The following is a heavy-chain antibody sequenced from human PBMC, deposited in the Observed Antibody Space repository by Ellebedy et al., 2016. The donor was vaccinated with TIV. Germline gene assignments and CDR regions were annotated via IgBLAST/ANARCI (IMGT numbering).Heavy chain of an antibody. CDR3: SRLGPYSGSYYSPVDY. CDR1: GFSVSNNY. CDR2: IYADGNT. J-gene: IGHJ4*02. D-gene: IGHD1-26*01. V-gene: IGHV3-53*01. Sequence: GESLKISCAASGFSVSNNYMSWVRQAPGKGLEWVSVIYADGNTYYADSVKGRFTISRDNSKNTLYLQMDSLRAEDTAVYYCSRLGPYSGSYYSPVDYWGQGTLVTVSS.